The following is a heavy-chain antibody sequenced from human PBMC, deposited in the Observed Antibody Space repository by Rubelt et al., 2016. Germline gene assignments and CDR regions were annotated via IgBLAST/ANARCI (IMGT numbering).Heavy chain of an antibody. CDR3: ARDFYSGSYPYYYYGMDV. J-gene: IGHJ6*02. Sequence: GGSLRLSCAASGFTFSSYAMSWVRQAPGKGLEWVSAISGSGGSTYYADSVKGRFTISRDNSKNTLYLQMNSLRAEDTAVYYCARDFYSGSYPYYYYGMDVWGQGTTVTVSS. D-gene: IGHD1-26*01. V-gene: IGHV3-23*01. CDR1: GFTFSSYA. CDR2: ISGSGGST.